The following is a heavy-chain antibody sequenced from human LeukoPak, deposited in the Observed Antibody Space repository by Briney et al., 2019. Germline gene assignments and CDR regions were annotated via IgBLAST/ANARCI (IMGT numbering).Heavy chain of an antibody. CDR2: INHSGST. CDR3: ARPRRIAAAGRGGFDY. J-gene: IGHJ4*02. Sequence: SETLSLTCAVYGGSFSGYYWSWIRQPPGKGLEWIGEINHSGSTNYNPSLKSRVTISVDTSKNQFSLKLSSVTAADTAVYYCARPRRIAAAGRGGFDYWGQGALVTASS. CDR1: GGSFSGYY. D-gene: IGHD6-13*01. V-gene: IGHV4-34*01.